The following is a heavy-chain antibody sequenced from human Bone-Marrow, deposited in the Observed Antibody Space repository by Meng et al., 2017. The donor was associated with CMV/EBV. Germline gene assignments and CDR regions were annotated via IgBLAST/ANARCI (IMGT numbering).Heavy chain of an antibody. D-gene: IGHD6-13*01. V-gene: IGHV3-30*02. CDR1: GFTFSSYG. CDR3: ARGGVSSSSWYIY. Sequence: GESLKISCAASGFTFSSYGMHWVRQAPGKGLEWVAFIRYDGSNKYYADSVKGRFTISRDNSKNTLYLQMNSLRAEDTAVYYCARGGVSSSSWYIYWGQGTLVTVSS. CDR2: IRYDGSNK. J-gene: IGHJ4*02.